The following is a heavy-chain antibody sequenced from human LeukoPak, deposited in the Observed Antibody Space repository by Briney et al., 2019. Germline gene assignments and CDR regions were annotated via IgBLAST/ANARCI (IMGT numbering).Heavy chain of an antibody. D-gene: IGHD6-13*01. CDR3: ARARGAAAGTPLYYYYCMDV. Sequence: SETLSLTCTVSGGSISSYFWSWIRQPPGRGLEWIGYIYYSGSTNYNPSLKSRVTISVDTSKNQFSLKLSSVTAADTAVYYCARARGAAAGTPLYYYYCMDVWGQGTTVTVSS. J-gene: IGHJ6*02. CDR2: IYYSGST. V-gene: IGHV4-59*01. CDR1: GGSISSYF.